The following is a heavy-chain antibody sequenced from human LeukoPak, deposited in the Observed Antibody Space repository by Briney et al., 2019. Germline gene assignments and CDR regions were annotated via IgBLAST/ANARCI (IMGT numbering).Heavy chain of an antibody. V-gene: IGHV4-4*07. CDR3: ARESVRGAKLNGYFDY. Sequence: SETLSLTCTVSGDSISSYYWSWIRQPAGKGLEWVGRIYTSEATNYNPSLKGRVTMSVDKSKNQFSLKLSSVTAADTAVYYCARESVRGAKLNGYFDYWGQGTLVTVSS. J-gene: IGHJ4*02. D-gene: IGHD2-8*01. CDR1: GDSISSYY. CDR2: IYTSEAT.